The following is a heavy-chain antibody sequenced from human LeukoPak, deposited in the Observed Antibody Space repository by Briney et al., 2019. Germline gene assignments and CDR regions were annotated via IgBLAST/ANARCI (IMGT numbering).Heavy chain of an antibody. Sequence: SETLSLTCTVSGGSISTYYWSWIRRTPGKGREWIAYIHASGPTNYNPSLKSRITISVDTSKNQFSLKLSSVTAADTAVYYRARHDAGIAARPFDNWGQGTLVTVSS. V-gene: IGHV4-4*09. CDR1: GGSISTYY. D-gene: IGHD6-6*01. CDR3: ARHDAGIAARPFDN. J-gene: IGHJ4*02. CDR2: IHASGPT.